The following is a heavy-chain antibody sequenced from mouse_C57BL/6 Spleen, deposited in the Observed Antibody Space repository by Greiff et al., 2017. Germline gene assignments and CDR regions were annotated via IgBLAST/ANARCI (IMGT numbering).Heavy chain of an antibody. V-gene: IGHV1-7*01. D-gene: IGHD1-1*01. CDR3: ASDTTVASMDY. Sequence: QVQLKESGAELAKPGASVKLSCKASGYTFTSYWMHWVKQRPGQGLEWIGYINPSSGYTKYNQKFKDKATLTADKSSSTAYMQLSSLTYEDSAVYYCASDTTVASMDYWGQGTSVTVSS. CDR1: GYTFTSYW. J-gene: IGHJ4*01. CDR2: INPSSGYT.